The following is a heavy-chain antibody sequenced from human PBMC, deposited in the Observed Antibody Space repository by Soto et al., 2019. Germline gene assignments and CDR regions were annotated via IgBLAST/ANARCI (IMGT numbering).Heavy chain of an antibody. Sequence: QVQLVESGGGVVQPGRSLRLSCAASGFTLSSYAMHWVRQAPGKGLEWVSVISYDGSNKYYADSVKGRFTISRDNSKNTLFLQMNSLRAEDTAVYYCARVGRLHYFDYWGQVTLVTVSS. CDR2: ISYDGSNK. V-gene: IGHV3-30-3*01. CDR1: GFTLSSYA. D-gene: IGHD4-17*01. CDR3: ARVGRLHYFDY. J-gene: IGHJ4*02.